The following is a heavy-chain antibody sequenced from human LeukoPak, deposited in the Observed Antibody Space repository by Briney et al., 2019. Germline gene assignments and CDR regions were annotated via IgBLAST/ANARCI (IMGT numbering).Heavy chain of an antibody. CDR1: GFTFSNFS. D-gene: IGHD3-10*01. V-gene: IGHV3-21*01. CDR2: ISYNNNYI. Sequence: KTGGSLRLSCAASGFTFSNFSMHWVRQSAGKGLEWVASISYNNNYIYTANSIRGRFTISRDNAKDSLFLQMTSLRPEDTAVFYCVRGPFGSASPSHFDLWGEGALVTVSS. J-gene: IGHJ5*02. CDR3: VRGPFGSASPSHFDL.